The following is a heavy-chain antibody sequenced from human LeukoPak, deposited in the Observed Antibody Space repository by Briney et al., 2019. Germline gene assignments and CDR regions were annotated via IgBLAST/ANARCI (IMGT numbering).Heavy chain of an antibody. CDR3: ASTREMATSDAFDI. J-gene: IGHJ3*02. CDR2: IYPGDSDT. V-gene: IGHV5-51*01. Sequence: ASVKISCKGSGYSFTSYWIGWVRQMPGKGLEWMGIIYPGDSDTRYSPSFQGQVTISADKSISTAYLQWSSLKASDTAMYYCASTREMATSDAFDIWGQGTMVTVSS. CDR1: GYSFTSYW. D-gene: IGHD5-24*01.